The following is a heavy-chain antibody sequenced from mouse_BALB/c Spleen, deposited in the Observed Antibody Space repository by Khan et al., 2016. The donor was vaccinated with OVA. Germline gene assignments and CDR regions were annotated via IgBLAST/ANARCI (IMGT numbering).Heavy chain of an antibody. CDR1: GYTFTSYT. CDR3: VRDRAYHRNGGWFAY. D-gene: IGHD2-14*01. Sequence: QVQLKQSGAELARPGASVKMSCKASGYTFTSYTIHWIKLRPGQGLEWIGYINPSNGYTNYNQKFKDKATLTADKSSTTAYMQLSSLTSDDSAVYICVRDRAYHRNGGWFAYWGQGTLVTVSA. CDR2: INPSNGYT. J-gene: IGHJ3*01. V-gene: IGHV1-4*01.